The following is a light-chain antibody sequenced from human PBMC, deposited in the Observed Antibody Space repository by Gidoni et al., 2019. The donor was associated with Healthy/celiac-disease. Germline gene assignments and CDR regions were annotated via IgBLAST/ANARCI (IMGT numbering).Light chain of an antibody. CDR1: SGSIASNY. CDR3: QSYDSSNHAVV. CDR2: EDN. V-gene: IGLV6-57*02. Sequence: NFMLTQPHSVSESPGKTVPISCTGSSGSIASNYVQWYQQRPGSAPTTVIYEDNQRPSGVPDRFSGSIDSSSNSASLTISGLKTEDEADYYCQSYDSSNHAVVFGGGTKLTVL. J-gene: IGLJ2*01.